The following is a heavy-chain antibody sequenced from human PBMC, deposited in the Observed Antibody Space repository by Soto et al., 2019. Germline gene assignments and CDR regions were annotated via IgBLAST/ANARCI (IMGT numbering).Heavy chain of an antibody. CDR1: GGTFSSYA. V-gene: IGHV1-69*06. Sequence: ASVKVSCKASGGTFSSYAISWVRQAPGQGLEWMGGIIPIFGTANYAQKFQGRVTITADKSTSTAYMELSSLRSEDTAVYYCARGGSYRKKYNFDYCGQGTMVTVSS. CDR3: ARGGSYRKKYNFDY. CDR2: IIPIFGTA. D-gene: IGHD1-26*01. J-gene: IGHJ4*02.